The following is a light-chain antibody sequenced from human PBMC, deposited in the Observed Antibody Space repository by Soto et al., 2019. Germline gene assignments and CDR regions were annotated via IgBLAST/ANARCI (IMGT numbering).Light chain of an antibody. CDR1: SGVVSGGHY. CDR3: LLSFSGAYVV. CDR2: ETT. V-gene: IGLV7-46*01. Sequence: QAVVTQEPSLTVSPGGTVTLTCGSNSGVVSGGHYPCWFQQKPGQAPRTLIYETTLKHPWTPAQFSGSLLGGKAALTLSGAQPEDEAEYYCLLSFSGAYVVFGGGTKLTVL. J-gene: IGLJ3*02.